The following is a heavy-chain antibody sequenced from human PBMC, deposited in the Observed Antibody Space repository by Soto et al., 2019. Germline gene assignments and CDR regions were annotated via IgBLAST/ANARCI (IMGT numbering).Heavy chain of an antibody. V-gene: IGHV3-23*01. CDR1: GFTLSIYA. CDR2: ISDSAHSA. CDR3: ARPYGGKIGDALDL. J-gene: IGHJ3*01. Sequence: EVQLLESGGDLVEPGGSLRLSCEASGFTLSIYAMTWVRQVAWKGLEWISTISDSAHSAYYADSVKGRFTISRDNSKDTLYLHMSSLRAEDTAVYYCARPYGGKIGDALDLWGQGTEVTVSS. D-gene: IGHD2-15*01.